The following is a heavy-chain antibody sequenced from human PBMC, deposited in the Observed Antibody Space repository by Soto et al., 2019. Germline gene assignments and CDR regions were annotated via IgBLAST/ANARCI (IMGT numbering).Heavy chain of an antibody. D-gene: IGHD5-18*01. J-gene: IGHJ4*02. V-gene: IGHV4-39*02. CDR3: VKEVETVRLVAFAL. CDR2: IYYRGTT. CDR1: GGSISSSSYY. Sequence: PSETLSLTCTVSGGSISSSSYYWGWIRQPPGKGLEWIGNIYYRGTTYYNPSLKSRVTISRDNSKNIVYLQMNSLRVDDTALYYCVKEVETVRLVAFALWGQGTQVTVSS.